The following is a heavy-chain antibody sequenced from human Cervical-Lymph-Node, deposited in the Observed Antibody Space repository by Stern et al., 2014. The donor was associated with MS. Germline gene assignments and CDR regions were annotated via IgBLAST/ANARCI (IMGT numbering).Heavy chain of an antibody. D-gene: IGHD6-19*01. CDR1: TDTFSNID. Sequence: QMQLVQSGAEVKKPGSSMKVSCKASTDTFSNIDISWVRQAPGQGLDWLGGIIPFFGTANYAQKVQDRLRITTDASTSTVTMELSSLRSEDTAVYYCVRDQAGVAVYWGQGSLVTVSS. J-gene: IGHJ4*02. CDR2: IIPFFGTA. V-gene: IGHV1-69*01. CDR3: VRDQAGVAVY.